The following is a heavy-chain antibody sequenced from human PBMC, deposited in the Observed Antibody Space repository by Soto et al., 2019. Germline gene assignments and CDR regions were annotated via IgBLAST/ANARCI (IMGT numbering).Heavy chain of an antibody. D-gene: IGHD2-15*01. Sequence: SETLSLTCTVSGGSISSSSYCWGWIRQPPGKGMEWIGSICYSGTTYYNPSLKSRVTISVDKSNNQFSLTLKYVTAADTAVYYCATLPPRIEVTVLPIPTWGQGTLVTVSS. V-gene: IGHV4-39*07. CDR2: ICYSGTT. CDR3: ATLPPRIEVTVLPIPT. J-gene: IGHJ5*02. CDR1: GGSISSSSYC.